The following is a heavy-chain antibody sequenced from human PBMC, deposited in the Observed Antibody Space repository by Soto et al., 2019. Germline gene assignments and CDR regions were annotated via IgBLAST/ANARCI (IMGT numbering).Heavy chain of an antibody. V-gene: IGHV6-1*01. CDR2: TYYRSKWYN. CDR3: ARDLYYDILTGHPDAFDI. D-gene: IGHD3-9*01. J-gene: IGHJ3*02. CDR1: GDSVSSNSAA. Sequence: SQTLSLTCAISGDSVSSNSAAWNWIRQSPSRGLEWLGRTYYRSKWYNDYAVSVKSRITINPDTSKNQFSLQLNSVTPEDTAVYYCARDLYYDILTGHPDAFDIWGQGTRVTVSS.